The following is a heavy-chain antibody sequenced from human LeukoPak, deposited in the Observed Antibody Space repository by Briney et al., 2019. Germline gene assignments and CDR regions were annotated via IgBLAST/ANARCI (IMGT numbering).Heavy chain of an antibody. D-gene: IGHD4-23*01. Sequence: PSGGSLRLSCAASGVTVSSNYMSWVRQAPGKGLEWVSVIYSGGSTYYADSVKGRFTISRDNSKNTLYLQMNSLRAEDTAVYYCAGGNWYYFDYWGQGTLVTVSS. V-gene: IGHV3-66*01. CDR1: GVTVSSNY. CDR2: IYSGGST. CDR3: AGGNWYYFDY. J-gene: IGHJ4*02.